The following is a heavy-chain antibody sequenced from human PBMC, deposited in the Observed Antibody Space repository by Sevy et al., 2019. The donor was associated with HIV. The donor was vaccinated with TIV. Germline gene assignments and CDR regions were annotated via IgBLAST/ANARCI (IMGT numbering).Heavy chain of an antibody. CDR2: IIPIFGTA. Sequence: ASVKGSCKASGGTFSSYAISWVRQAPGQGLEWMGGIIPIFGTANYAQKFQGRVAITADESTSTAYMELSSLRSEDTAVYYCARREYCSGGSCYLQGPYYYYGMDVWGQGTTVTVSS. J-gene: IGHJ6*02. CDR3: ARREYCSGGSCYLQGPYYYYGMDV. D-gene: IGHD2-15*01. CDR1: GGTFSSYA. V-gene: IGHV1-69*13.